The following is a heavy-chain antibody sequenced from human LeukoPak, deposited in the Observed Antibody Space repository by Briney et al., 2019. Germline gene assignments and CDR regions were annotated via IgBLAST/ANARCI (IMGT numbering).Heavy chain of an antibody. D-gene: IGHD3-10*01. Sequence: GGSLRLSCAASGFTFSSYNMNWVRQAPGKGLEWVSSISSSSNYIYYADSVKGRFTTSRDNAKNSVYLQVNSLRAEDTALYYCARESGSPDYWGQGTLVTVSS. CDR1: GFTFSSYN. CDR3: ARESGSPDY. CDR2: ISSSSNYI. V-gene: IGHV3-21*01. J-gene: IGHJ4*02.